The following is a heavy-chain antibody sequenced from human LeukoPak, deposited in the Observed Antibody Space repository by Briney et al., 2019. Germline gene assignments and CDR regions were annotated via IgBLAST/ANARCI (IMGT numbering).Heavy chain of an antibody. CDR3: ARDLLEWYFDY. CDR1: GFTFSSYW. V-gene: IGHV3-7*01. CDR2: IKQDGSEK. Sequence: PGGSLRLSCVASGFTFSSYWMTWVRQAPGKGLEWVANIKQDGSEKYYLDSVKGRFTISRDNAENSLYLQMNSLRAEDTAVYYCARDLLEWYFDYWGQGPLVTVSS. D-gene: IGHD3-3*01. J-gene: IGHJ4*02.